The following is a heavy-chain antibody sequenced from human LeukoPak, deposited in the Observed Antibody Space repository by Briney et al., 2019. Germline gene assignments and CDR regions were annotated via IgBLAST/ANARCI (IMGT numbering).Heavy chain of an antibody. CDR1: GFTFSNFG. D-gene: IGHD3-10*01. CDR2: ISGSGGST. CDR3: AKLSVWDGSGNYDY. V-gene: IGHV3-23*01. Sequence: GGSLRLSCAASGFTFSNFGMSWVRQAPGKGLEWVSGISGSGGSTYYADSVKGRFTIFRDNSKNTLYLQMKSLRAEDTAVYYCAKLSVWDGSGNYDYWGQGTLVTVSS. J-gene: IGHJ4*02.